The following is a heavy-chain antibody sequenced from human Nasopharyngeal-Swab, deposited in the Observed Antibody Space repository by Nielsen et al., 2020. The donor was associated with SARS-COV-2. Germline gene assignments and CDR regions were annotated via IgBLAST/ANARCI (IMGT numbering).Heavy chain of an antibody. CDR3: ARDQGSSWYTYYYYYGMDV. Sequence: GESLKISGAASGFTFSSYAMHWVRQAPGKGLEWVAVISYDGSKKYYADSVKGRFTISRDNSKNTLYLQMNSLRAEDTAVYYCARDQGSSWYTYYYYYGMDVWGQGTTVTVSS. D-gene: IGHD6-13*01. J-gene: IGHJ6*02. CDR1: GFTFSSYA. V-gene: IGHV3-30-3*01. CDR2: ISYDGSKK.